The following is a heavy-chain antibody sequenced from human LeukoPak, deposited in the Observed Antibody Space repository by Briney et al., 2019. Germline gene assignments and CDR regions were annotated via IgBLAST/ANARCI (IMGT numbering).Heavy chain of an antibody. CDR2: ISSYGGST. CDR1: GFTFSDYA. D-gene: IGHD2-21*02. Sequence: GGSLRLSCAASGFTFSDYAISWVRQAPGKGLDWVSTISSYGGSTYYADSVKGRFTISRDNSKNTLYLQMNSLRAEDTAVYFCAKDSPSVTATPHDYWGQGALVTVSS. J-gene: IGHJ4*02. CDR3: AKDSPSVTATPHDY. V-gene: IGHV3-23*01.